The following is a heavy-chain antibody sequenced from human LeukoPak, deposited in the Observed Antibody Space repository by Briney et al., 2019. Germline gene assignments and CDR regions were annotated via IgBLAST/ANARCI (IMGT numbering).Heavy chain of an antibody. CDR1: GFTFGDHA. J-gene: IGHJ6*02. CDR3: TRGPIQVWLYYGMDV. Sequence: GGSLRLSCTASGFTFGDHAMSWVRQAPGKGLEWVGFIRSKAYGGTTEYAASVKGRFIISRDDSKSIAYLQMNSLKPEDTAVYYCTRGPIQVWLYYGMDVWGQGTTVIVSS. V-gene: IGHV3-49*04. CDR2: IRSKAYGGTT. D-gene: IGHD5-18*01.